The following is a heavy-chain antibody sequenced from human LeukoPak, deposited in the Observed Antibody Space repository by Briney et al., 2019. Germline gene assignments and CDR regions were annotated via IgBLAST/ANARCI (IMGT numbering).Heavy chain of an antibody. V-gene: IGHV3-30*03. Sequence: PGGSLRLSCAVSGFTIRIYGMHWVRQAPGKGLEWVAVISYDGSNKYYADSVKGRFTISRDNSKNTLYLQMNSLRAEDTAVYYCASQITMVRGAKYYYGMDVWGQGTTVTVSS. J-gene: IGHJ6*02. D-gene: IGHD3-10*01. CDR2: ISYDGSNK. CDR1: GFTIRIYG. CDR3: ASQITMVRGAKYYYGMDV.